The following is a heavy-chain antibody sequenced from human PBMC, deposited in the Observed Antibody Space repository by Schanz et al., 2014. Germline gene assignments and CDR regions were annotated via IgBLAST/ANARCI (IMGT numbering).Heavy chain of an antibody. CDR1: GFSFSNYW. CDR2: IKQDGSEK. D-gene: IGHD6-19*01. Sequence: EVQLVESGGGLVQPGESLRLSCAASGFSFSNYWMSWVRQAPGKGLEWVANIKQDGSEKYYVDSVKGRFTISRDNAKKSLYLQMNSLRAEDTAVYYCARDLISSGWYGWGQGTLVTVSS. V-gene: IGHV3-7*05. CDR3: ARDLISSGWYG. J-gene: IGHJ4*02.